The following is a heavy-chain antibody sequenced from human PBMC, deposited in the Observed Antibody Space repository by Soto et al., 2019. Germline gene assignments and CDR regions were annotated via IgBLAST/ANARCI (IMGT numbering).Heavy chain of an antibody. CDR1: GYTFSSYA. CDR3: AKELGIAAAGTAQAYYGMDV. CDR2: INAGNGNT. Sequence: ASVKVSCKASGYTFSSYAMHWVRQAPGQRLEWMGWINAGNGNTKYSQKFQGRVTITRDTSASTAYMELSSLRSEDTAVYYCAKELGIAAAGTAQAYYGMDVWGQGTTVTVSS. D-gene: IGHD6-13*01. J-gene: IGHJ6*02. V-gene: IGHV1-3*01.